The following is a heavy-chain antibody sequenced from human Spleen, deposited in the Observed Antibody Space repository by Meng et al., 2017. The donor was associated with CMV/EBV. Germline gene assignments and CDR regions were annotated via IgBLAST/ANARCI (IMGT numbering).Heavy chain of an antibody. J-gene: IGHJ4*02. Sequence: GESLKVSCKTSGYTFTDYYVHWVRQAPGQGLEWMGWINPNSGGTNYAQKFKGRVTMNRDTSIRTAYMELSRLRSDDTAVYYCARKQEIAVVPTAIERDYWGQGTLVTVSS. CDR2: INPNSGGT. CDR3: ARKQEIAVVPTAIERDY. V-gene: IGHV1-2*02. CDR1: GYTFTDYY. D-gene: IGHD2-2*01.